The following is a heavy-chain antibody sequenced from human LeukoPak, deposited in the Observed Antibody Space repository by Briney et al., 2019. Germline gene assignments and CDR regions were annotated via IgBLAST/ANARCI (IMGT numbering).Heavy chain of an antibody. CDR2: FDPEDGET. CDR3: ATWYYYDSSDYYLADY. D-gene: IGHD3-22*01. J-gene: IGHJ4*02. V-gene: IGHV1-24*01. Sequence: ASVKVSCKVSGYTLTEFSMHWVRQAPGKGLEWMGGFDPEDGETIYAQELQGRVTMTRDTSTDTTYMELSSLRSEDTAVYYCATWYYYDSSDYYLADYWGQGTLVTVSS. CDR1: GYTLTEFS.